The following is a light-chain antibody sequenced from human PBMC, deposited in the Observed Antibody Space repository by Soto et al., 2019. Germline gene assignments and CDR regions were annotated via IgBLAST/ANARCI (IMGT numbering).Light chain of an antibody. J-gene: IGKJ1*01. CDR2: GAS. Sequence: IVMTQSPATLSVSPGERATLSSRPSQSVSGSLAWYQQKPGQAPRLLIYGASTRATGIPARFSGSGSGTEFTLTINSLQSEDFAVYYCQQYNDWPPWTFGQGTKV. V-gene: IGKV3-15*01. CDR3: QQYNDWPPWT. CDR1: QSVSGS.